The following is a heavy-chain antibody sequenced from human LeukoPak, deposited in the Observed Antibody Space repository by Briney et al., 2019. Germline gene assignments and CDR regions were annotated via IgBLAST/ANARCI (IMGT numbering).Heavy chain of an antibody. CDR2: IIPILGIA. J-gene: IGHJ5*02. V-gene: IGHV1-69*04. D-gene: IGHD5-12*01. CDR1: GGTFSSYA. Sequence: GSSVKVSCKASGGTFSSYAISWVRQAPGHGLEWLGRIIPILGIANYAQKFQGRVTITADKSTSTAYMELSSLRSEDTAVYYCARDPLYSGYDHGWFDPWGQGTLVTVSS. CDR3: ARDPLYSGYDHGWFDP.